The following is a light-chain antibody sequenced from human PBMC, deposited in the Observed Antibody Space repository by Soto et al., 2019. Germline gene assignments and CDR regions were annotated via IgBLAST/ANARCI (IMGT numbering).Light chain of an antibody. Sequence: LTQPPSVSGSPGQSVTISCTGTSSDVGSYNRVSWYQQPPGTAPKLMIYEVSNRPSGVPDRFSGSKSGNTASLTISGLQAEDETDYYCNSYTSTNTYVFRTGTKVTV. V-gene: IGLV2-18*02. CDR3: NSYTSTNTYV. J-gene: IGLJ1*01. CDR1: SSDVGSYNR. CDR2: EVS.